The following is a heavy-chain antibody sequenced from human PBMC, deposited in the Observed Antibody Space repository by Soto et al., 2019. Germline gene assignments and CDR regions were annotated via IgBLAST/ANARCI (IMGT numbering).Heavy chain of an antibody. Sequence: SETLSLTCTVSGGSISSSSYYWGWIRQPPGKGLEWIGSIYYSGSTYYNPSLKSRVTISVDTSKNQFSLKLSSVTAADTAVYYCARQGGRHYGAAHFYGMDVWGQGTTVTVSS. V-gene: IGHV4-39*01. CDR1: GGSISSSSYY. CDR2: IYYSGST. CDR3: ARQGGRHYGAAHFYGMDV. D-gene: IGHD4-17*01. J-gene: IGHJ6*02.